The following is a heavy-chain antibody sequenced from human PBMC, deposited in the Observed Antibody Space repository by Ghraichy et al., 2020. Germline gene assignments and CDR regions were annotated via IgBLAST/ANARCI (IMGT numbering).Heavy chain of an antibody. CDR1: GFTFSNAW. V-gene: IGHV3-15*01. CDR3: TTDQGYDFWSGYYDYMDV. D-gene: IGHD3-3*01. Sequence: GSLRLSCAASGFTFSNAWMSWVRQAPGKGLEWVGRIKSKTDGGTTDYAAPVKGRFTISRDDSKNTLYLQMNSLKTEDTAVYYCTTDQGYDFWSGYYDYMDVWGKGTTVTVSS. J-gene: IGHJ6*03. CDR2: IKSKTDGGTT.